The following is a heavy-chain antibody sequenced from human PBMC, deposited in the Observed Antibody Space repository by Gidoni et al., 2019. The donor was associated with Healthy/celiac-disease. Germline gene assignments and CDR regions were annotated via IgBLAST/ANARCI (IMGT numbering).Heavy chain of an antibody. D-gene: IGHD3-10*01. Sequence: QVQLVESGGGVVQPGRSLRLSCAASGFTFSSYGMHWVRQAPGKGLEWVAVISYDGSNKYYADSVKGRFTISRDNSKNTLYLQMNSLRAEDTAVYYCAKGDVYYYGSGSYSYDAFDIWGQGTMVTVSS. CDR1: GFTFSSYG. CDR3: AKGDVYYYGSGSYSYDAFDI. CDR2: ISYDGSNK. J-gene: IGHJ3*02. V-gene: IGHV3-30*18.